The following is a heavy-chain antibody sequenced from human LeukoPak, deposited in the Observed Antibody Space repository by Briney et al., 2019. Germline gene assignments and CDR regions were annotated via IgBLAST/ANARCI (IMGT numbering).Heavy chain of an antibody. J-gene: IGHJ4*02. CDR1: GFTFSSYS. CDR3: ARDQEVDYVWGSSPSYYFDY. V-gene: IGHV3-48*01. Sequence: PGGSLRLSCAASGFTFSSYSMNWVRQAPGKGLEWVSYISSSSSTIYYADSVKGRFTISRDNAKNSLYLQMNSLRAEDTAVYYCARDQEVDYVWGSSPSYYFDYWGQGTLVTVSS. D-gene: IGHD3-16*01. CDR2: ISSSSSTI.